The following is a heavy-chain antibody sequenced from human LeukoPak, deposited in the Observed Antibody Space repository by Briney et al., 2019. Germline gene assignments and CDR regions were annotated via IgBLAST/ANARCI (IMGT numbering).Heavy chain of an antibody. J-gene: IGHJ4*02. V-gene: IGHV1-8*01. CDR3: ARLSETPAYYDTHVYYYVRY. D-gene: IGHD3-22*01. CDR2: MNPTTGNT. Sequence: ASVKVSCTASGYTFSSYDINWVRQGTGQGLEWMWWMNPTTGNTGYAQKYQGRVNMTSDTSINTAYMEISIPRSEDSAVYYCARLSETPAYYDTHVYYYVRYWGQGTLVTVSS. CDR1: GYTFSSYD.